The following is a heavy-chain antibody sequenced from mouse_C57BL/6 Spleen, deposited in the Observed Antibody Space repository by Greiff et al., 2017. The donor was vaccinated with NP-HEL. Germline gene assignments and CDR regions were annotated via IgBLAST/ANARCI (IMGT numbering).Heavy chain of an antibody. V-gene: IGHV2-2*01. J-gene: IGHJ4*01. D-gene: IGHD1-1*01. CDR3: ARRGTTVVANAMDY. CDR1: GFSLTSYG. Sequence: QVQLKQSGPGLVQPSQSLSITCTVSGFSLTSYGVHWVRQSPGKGLEWLGVIWCGGSTDYNAAFISRLSISKDNPKSQVFFKMNSLQADDTAIYYCARRGTTVVANAMDYWGQGTSVTVSS. CDR2: IWCGGST.